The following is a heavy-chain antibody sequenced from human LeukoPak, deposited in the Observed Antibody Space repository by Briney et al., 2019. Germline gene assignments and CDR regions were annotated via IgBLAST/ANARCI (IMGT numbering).Heavy chain of an antibody. CDR1: GGSISSYY. CDR3: ARGPPRFDP. J-gene: IGHJ5*02. CDR2: IYYSGST. V-gene: IGHV4-59*01. Sequence: PSETLSLTCTVSGGSISSYYWRWIRQPPGKGLEWIGYIYYSGSTNYNPSLKSRVTISVDTSKNQFSLKLSSVTAADTAVYYCARGPPRFDPWGQGTLVTVSS.